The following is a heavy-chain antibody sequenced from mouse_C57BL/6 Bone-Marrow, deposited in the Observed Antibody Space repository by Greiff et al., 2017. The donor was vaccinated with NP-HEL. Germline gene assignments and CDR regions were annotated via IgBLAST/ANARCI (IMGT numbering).Heavy chain of an antibody. CDR2: ISDGGSYT. CDR1: GFTFSSYA. CDR3: ARIPLFRLHWYFDV. D-gene: IGHD1-1*02. V-gene: IGHV5-4*03. J-gene: IGHJ1*03. Sequence: EVKLMESGGGLVKPGGSLKLSCAASGFTFSSYAMSWVRQTPEKRLEWVATISDGGSYTYYPDNVKGRFTISRDNAKNNLYLQMSHLKSEDTAMYYCARIPLFRLHWYFDVWGTGTTVTVSS.